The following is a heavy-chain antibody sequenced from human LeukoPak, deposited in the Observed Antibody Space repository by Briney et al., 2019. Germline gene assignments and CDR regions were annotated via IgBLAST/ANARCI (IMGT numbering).Heavy chain of an antibody. D-gene: IGHD1-7*01. CDR2: IYYSGST. Sequence: PSQTLSLTCTVSGGSISSGGYYWSWIRQHPGKGLERIGYIYYSGSTYYNPSLKSRVTISVDTSKNQISLKLSSVTAADTAVYYCARVAGITGTTSAFDIWGQGTMVTVSS. CDR3: ARVAGITGTTSAFDI. J-gene: IGHJ3*02. CDR1: GGSISSGGYY. V-gene: IGHV4-31*03.